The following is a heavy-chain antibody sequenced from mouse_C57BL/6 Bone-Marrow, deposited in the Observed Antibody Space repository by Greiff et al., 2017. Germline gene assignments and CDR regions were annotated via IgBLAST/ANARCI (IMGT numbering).Heavy chain of an antibody. Sequence: VQLQQSGAELVRPGTSVKMSCKASGYTFTNYWIGWAKQRPGHGLEWIGDIYPGGGYTNYNEKFKGKATLTADKSSSTAYMQFSSLTSEDSAIYYCAITAQATPYYAMDYWGQGTSVTVSS. J-gene: IGHJ4*01. D-gene: IGHD3-2*02. CDR2: IYPGGGYT. V-gene: IGHV1-63*01. CDR1: GYTFTNYW. CDR3: AITAQATPYYAMDY.